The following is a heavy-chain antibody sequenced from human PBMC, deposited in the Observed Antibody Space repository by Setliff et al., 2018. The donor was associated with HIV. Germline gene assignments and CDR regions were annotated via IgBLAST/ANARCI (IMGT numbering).Heavy chain of an antibody. CDR2: IYYSGST. CDR3: ACGAAAGTDYYYYYYMDV. CDR1: GGSISSSSYY. V-gene: IGHV4-39*01. D-gene: IGHD6-13*01. J-gene: IGHJ6*03. Sequence: PSETLSLTCTVSGGSISSSSYYWGWIRQPPGKGLEWIGSIYYSGSTYYNPSLKSRVTISVDTSKNQFSLKLSSVTAAGTAVYYCACGAAAGTDYYYYYYMDVWGKGTTVTVSS.